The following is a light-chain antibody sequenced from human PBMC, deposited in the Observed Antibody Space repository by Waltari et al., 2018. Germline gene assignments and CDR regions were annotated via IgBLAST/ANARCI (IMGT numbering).Light chain of an antibody. CDR3: SSYVGTLV. CDR1: SSDIGAYNY. CDR2: DVS. Sequence: QSALTQPRSVSGSPGQSVTISCTGSSSDIGAYNYVSWYQQHPGKAPNLMIYDVSERPSGVPERFSGSKSGNTASLTISGLQAEDEADYHCSSYVGTLVFGGGTKLTVL. V-gene: IGLV2-11*01. J-gene: IGLJ2*01.